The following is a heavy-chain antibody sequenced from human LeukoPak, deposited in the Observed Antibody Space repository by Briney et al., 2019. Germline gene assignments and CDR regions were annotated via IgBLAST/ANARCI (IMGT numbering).Heavy chain of an antibody. D-gene: IGHD6-19*01. Sequence: GGSLRLSCAASGFTFGSYGMHWVRQAPGKGLEWVAVISYDGSNKYYADSVKGRFTISRDNSKNTLYLQMSRLRAEDTAVYYCAKEPPGYSSGWYYFDYWGQGTLVTVSS. J-gene: IGHJ4*02. CDR3: AKEPPGYSSGWYYFDY. CDR1: GFTFGSYG. V-gene: IGHV3-30*18. CDR2: ISYDGSNK.